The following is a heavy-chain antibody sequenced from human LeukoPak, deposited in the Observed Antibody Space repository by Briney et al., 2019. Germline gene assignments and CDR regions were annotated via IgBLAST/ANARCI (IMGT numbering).Heavy chain of an antibody. CDR2: VIPIFGTA. CDR3: ARGSIVVVPAAWFDP. Sequence: GASVKFSCRASGGTFSSYAISRVRQARGQGLERMARVIPIFGTANYAQKCQGRVTITADESTSTAYMELSSLRSEDTAVYYCARGSIVVVPAAWFDPWGQGTLVTVSS. D-gene: IGHD2-2*01. J-gene: IGHJ5*02. V-gene: IGHV1-69*13. CDR1: GGTFSSYA.